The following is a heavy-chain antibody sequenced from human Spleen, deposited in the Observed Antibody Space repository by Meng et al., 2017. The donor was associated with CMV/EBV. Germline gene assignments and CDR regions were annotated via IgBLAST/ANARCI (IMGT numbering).Heavy chain of an antibody. D-gene: IGHD2-2*01. CDR2: INPSGGST. CDR3: ARGQTKSDIVVVPAYSV. CDR1: NTLTSYE. Sequence: NTLTSYEMHWVRQAPGQGLEWMGIINPSGGSTSYAQKFQGRVTMTRDTSTSTVYMELSSLRSEDTAVYYCARGQTKSDIVVVPAYSVWGQGTLVTVSS. V-gene: IGHV1-46*01. J-gene: IGHJ4*02.